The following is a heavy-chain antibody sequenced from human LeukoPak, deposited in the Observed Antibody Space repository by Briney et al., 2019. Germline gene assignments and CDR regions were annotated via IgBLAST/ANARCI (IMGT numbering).Heavy chain of an antibody. J-gene: IGHJ4*02. D-gene: IGHD4-17*01. CDR1: GGTFSSYT. CDR3: ARHYGDYDINRTLFDY. CDR2: IIPIFGTA. Sequence: SVKVSCRASGGTFSSYTISWVRQAPGQGLEWMGGIIPIFGTANYAQKFQGRVTITADESTSTAYMELSSLRSEDTAVYYCARHYGDYDINRTLFDYWGQGTLVTVSS. V-gene: IGHV1-69*13.